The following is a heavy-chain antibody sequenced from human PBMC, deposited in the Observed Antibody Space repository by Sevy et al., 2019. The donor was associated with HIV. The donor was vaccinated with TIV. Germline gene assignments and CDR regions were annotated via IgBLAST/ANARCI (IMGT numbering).Heavy chain of an antibody. D-gene: IGHD3-3*01. CDR3: AKDGTIFGVVFGAFGI. J-gene: IGHJ3*02. CDR2: ISGSGGST. V-gene: IGHV3-23*01. Sequence: GSLRLSCAASGFTFSSYAMSWVRQAPGKGLEWVSAISGSGGSTYYADSVKGRFTISRDNSKNTLYLQMNSLRAEDTGVYYCAKDGTIFGVVFGAFGIWGQGTMVTVSS. CDR1: GFTFSSYA.